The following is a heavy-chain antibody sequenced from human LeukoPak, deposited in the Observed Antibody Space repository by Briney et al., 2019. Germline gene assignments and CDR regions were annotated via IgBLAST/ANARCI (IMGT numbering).Heavy chain of an antibody. CDR2: IYHGGST. CDR1: GGSISSYY. Sequence: SETLSLTCIVSGGSISSYYWSWIRQPPGKGLEWIGYIYHGGSTIYNPSLKSRVTISVDTSKNQFSLKVSSVTAADTAVYYCARHGSSYSFDYWGQGTLVTVSS. CDR3: ARHGSSYSFDY. D-gene: IGHD6-13*01. V-gene: IGHV4-59*08. J-gene: IGHJ4*02.